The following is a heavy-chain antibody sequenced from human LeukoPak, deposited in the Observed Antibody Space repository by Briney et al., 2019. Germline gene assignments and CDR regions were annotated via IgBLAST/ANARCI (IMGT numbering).Heavy chain of an antibody. V-gene: IGHV4-38-2*02. D-gene: IGHD4-11*01. CDR3: ARAQSRVAFDI. CDR1: GYSISSGYY. Sequence: PSETLSLTCTVSGYSISSGYYWGWLRQPPGKGLEWIGSIYHSGSTYYNPSLKSQVTISVDTSKNQFSLKLTSVTAADTAVYYCARAQSRVAFDIWGQGTMVTVSS. J-gene: IGHJ3*02. CDR2: IYHSGST.